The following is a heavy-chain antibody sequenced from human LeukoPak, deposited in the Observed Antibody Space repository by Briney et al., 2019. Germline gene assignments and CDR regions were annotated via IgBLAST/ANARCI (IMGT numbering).Heavy chain of an antibody. Sequence: GGSLRLSCAEPGFTFSSYGMHWVRQAPGKGLEWVAVIWYDGSNKYYADSVKGRFTISRDNTKNTLYLQMNSLRAEDTAVYYCAKLVDTAMVEDAFDIWGQGTMVTVSS. V-gene: IGHV3-33*06. CDR2: IWYDGSNK. J-gene: IGHJ3*02. CDR1: GFTFSSYG. CDR3: AKLVDTAMVEDAFDI. D-gene: IGHD5-18*01.